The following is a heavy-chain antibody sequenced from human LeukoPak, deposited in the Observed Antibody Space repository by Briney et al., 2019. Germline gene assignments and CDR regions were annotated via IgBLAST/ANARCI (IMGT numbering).Heavy chain of an antibody. J-gene: IGHJ4*02. CDR1: CYTFSSYW. CDR3: ARQNDFRLDY. Sequence: GESLKISCRGSCYTFSSYWIGWVRQMPGKGLEWMGIIYPGDSDTRYSPSLQGHVTISVDTSIGTAYLQWSSLKASDTAIYYCARQNDFRLDYWGQGTLVTVSS. D-gene: IGHD3-3*01. CDR2: IYPGDSDT. V-gene: IGHV5-51*01.